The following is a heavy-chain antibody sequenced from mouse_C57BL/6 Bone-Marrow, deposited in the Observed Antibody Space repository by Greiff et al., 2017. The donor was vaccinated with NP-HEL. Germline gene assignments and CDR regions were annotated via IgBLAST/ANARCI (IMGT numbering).Heavy chain of an antibody. V-gene: IGHV5-12*01. D-gene: IGHD2-12*01. Sequence: EVKLVESGGGLVQPGGSLKLSCAASGFTFSDYYMYWVRQTPEKRLEWVAYISNGGGSTYYPDTVKGRFTISRDNAKNSLYLQMSRLKSEDTAMYYCARQDYSNDVAMDYWGQGTSVTVSS. CDR1: GFTFSDYY. CDR3: ARQDYSNDVAMDY. J-gene: IGHJ4*01. CDR2: ISNGGGST.